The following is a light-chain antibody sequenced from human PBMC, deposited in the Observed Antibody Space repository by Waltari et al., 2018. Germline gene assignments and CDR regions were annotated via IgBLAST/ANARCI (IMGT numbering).Light chain of an antibody. CDR2: WAS. CDR1: PSVSYTASNKHY. Sequence: DIVMTQSPDSLAVSLGERATINCKSSPSVSYTASNKHYLAWYQQKPGQPPKLIIYWASNRESGVPDRFSGSGSWTDFTLTISRLQAEDVAVYYCQQYYTTPLTCGGGTKVEI. CDR3: QQYYTTPLT. V-gene: IGKV4-1*01. J-gene: IGKJ4*01.